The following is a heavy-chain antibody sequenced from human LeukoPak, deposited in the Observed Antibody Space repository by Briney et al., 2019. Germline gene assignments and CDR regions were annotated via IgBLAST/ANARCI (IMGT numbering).Heavy chain of an antibody. CDR3: ARDSSYGSNFDHFDY. D-gene: IGHD4/OR15-4a*01. Sequence: GGSLRLSCAASGFTFSSYSMNWVRQAPGKGLEWVSSISSSSSYIYYADSVKGRFTISRDNAKNSLYLQMNSLRAEDMAMYYCARDSSYGSNFDHFDYWGQGTLVTVSS. V-gene: IGHV3-21*01. CDR1: GFTFSSYS. J-gene: IGHJ4*02. CDR2: ISSSSSYI.